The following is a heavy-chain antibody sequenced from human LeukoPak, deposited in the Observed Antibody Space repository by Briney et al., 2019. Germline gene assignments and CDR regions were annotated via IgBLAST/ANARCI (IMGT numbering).Heavy chain of an antibody. J-gene: IGHJ6*03. Sequence: GGSLRLSCAASGFTVSSNYMSWVRQAPGKGLEWVSVIYSGGSTYYADSVKGRFTISRDNAKNSLYLQMNSLRAEDTAVYYCARCHQFGGNSGYYYYYYMDVWGKGTTVTVSS. CDR3: ARCHQFGGNSGYYYYYYMDV. CDR1: GFTVSSNY. D-gene: IGHD4-23*01. CDR2: IYSGGST. V-gene: IGHV3-53*01.